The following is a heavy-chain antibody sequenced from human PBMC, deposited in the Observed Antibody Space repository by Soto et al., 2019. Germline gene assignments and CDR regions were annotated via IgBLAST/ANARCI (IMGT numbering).Heavy chain of an antibody. J-gene: IGHJ5*02. CDR1: GFTFSSYA. D-gene: IGHD4-17*01. V-gene: IGHV3-23*01. CDR2: ISGSGGST. Sequence: EVQLLESGGGLVQPGGSLRLSCAASGFTFSSYAMSWVRQAPGKGLEWVSAISGSGGSTYYADSVKGRFTISRDNSKNTLYLQMNSLRAEDTAVYYCAKDDYGEFSGPNWFDPWGQGILVTVSS. CDR3: AKDDYGEFSGPNWFDP.